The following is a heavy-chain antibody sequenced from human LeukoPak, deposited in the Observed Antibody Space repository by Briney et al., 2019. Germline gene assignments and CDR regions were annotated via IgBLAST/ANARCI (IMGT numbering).Heavy chain of an antibody. CDR2: ISNNGGSK. CDR3: VKGGYSSSWSLFDY. J-gene: IGHJ4*02. V-gene: IGHV3-64D*06. D-gene: IGHD6-13*01. Sequence: PGGSLRLSCSASGFTFISYAIHWVRQAPGKGLEYVSAISNNGGSKYYADSVKGRFTISRDNSKYTLYLQMSSLRAEDTAVYYCVKGGYSSSWSLFDYWGQGTLVTVSS. CDR1: GFTFISYA.